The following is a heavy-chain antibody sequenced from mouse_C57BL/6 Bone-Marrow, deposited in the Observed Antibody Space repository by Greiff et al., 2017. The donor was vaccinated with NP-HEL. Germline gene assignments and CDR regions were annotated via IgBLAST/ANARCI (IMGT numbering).Heavy chain of an antibody. Sequence: EVQLVESGPVLVKPGASVKMSCKASGYTFTDSYMNWVKQSHGKSLEWIGVIIPYNGGTSYNEQFTGKATLTVDKSSSTAYMELNSLTSEDSAVYYCARGGYYDYVSYAMDYWGQGTSVTVSS. CDR3: ARGGYYDYVSYAMDY. D-gene: IGHD2-4*01. V-gene: IGHV1-19*01. CDR1: GYTFTDSY. CDR2: IIPYNGGT. J-gene: IGHJ4*01.